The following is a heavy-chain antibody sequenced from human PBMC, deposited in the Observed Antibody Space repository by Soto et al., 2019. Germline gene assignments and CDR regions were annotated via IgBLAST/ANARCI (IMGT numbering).Heavy chain of an antibody. CDR1: GYSFAGHD. Sequence: ASVKVSCKTSGYSFAGHDLHWVRQAPGQGLDWMGWINPNSGGTIYAQRFQGRVTMTRDTSISTAYMVLTSLRSDGTAVYYCARDSHYDILTGYSRNAFDMWGRGTVVTVSS. J-gene: IGHJ3*02. CDR2: INPNSGGT. D-gene: IGHD3-9*01. CDR3: ARDSHYDILTGYSRNAFDM. V-gene: IGHV1-2*02.